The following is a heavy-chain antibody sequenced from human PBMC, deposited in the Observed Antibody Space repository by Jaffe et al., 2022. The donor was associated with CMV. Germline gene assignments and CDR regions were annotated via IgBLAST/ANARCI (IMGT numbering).Heavy chain of an antibody. D-gene: IGHD3-22*01. V-gene: IGHV3-15*01. CDR1: GFTFSNAW. CDR2: IKSKTDGGTT. CDR3: TTGVVVVITDHPFDY. Sequence: EVQLVESGGGLVKPGGSLRLSCAASGFTFSNAWMSWVRQAPGKGLEWVGRIKSKTDGGTTDYAAPVKGRFTISRDDSKNTLYLQMNSLKTEDTAVYYCTTGVVVVITDHPFDYWGQGTLVTVSS. J-gene: IGHJ4*02.